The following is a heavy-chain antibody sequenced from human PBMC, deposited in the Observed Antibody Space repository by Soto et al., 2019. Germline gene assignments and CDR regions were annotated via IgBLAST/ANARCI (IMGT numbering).Heavy chain of an antibody. Sequence: EVQLVESGGGLVQPGGSLRLSCAASGFSFSNYAMDWVRQAPGKGLEWVSYISASSSNIRYADSVKGRFTISRDNAKSSVYLQVNSLRAGETAVYYCARDPSRGRDWGRYLGLRGRGTLVTVSS. D-gene: IGHD3-16*01. J-gene: IGHJ2*01. V-gene: IGHV3-48*01. CDR2: ISASSSNI. CDR1: GFSFSNYA. CDR3: ARDPSRGRDWGRYLGL.